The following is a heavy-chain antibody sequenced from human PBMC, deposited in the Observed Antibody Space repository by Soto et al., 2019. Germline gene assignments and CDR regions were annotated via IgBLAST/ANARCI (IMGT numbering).Heavy chain of an antibody. CDR2: ISPYNGTK. D-gene: IGHD1-1*01. CDR3: ARDGERDTGLNFYYYLHGMDA. CDR1: GYTFTTYG. Sequence: VSCKASGYTFTTYGISWVRQAPGQGLEWRGWISPYNGTKKYAEKFQGEMTMTTDTATSTAYMDLRSLRSDDAAVYYCARDGERDTGLNFYYYLHGMDAWGQGTRVTVSS. V-gene: IGHV1-18*04. J-gene: IGHJ6*02.